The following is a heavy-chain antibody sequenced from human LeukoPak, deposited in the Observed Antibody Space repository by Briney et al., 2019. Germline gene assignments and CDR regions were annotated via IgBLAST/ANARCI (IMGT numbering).Heavy chain of an antibody. D-gene: IGHD6-19*01. J-gene: IGHJ5*02. V-gene: IGHV4-39*07. CDR2: IYYSGST. CDR3: ARRRRSSENWFDP. CDR1: GASISSSSFC. Sequence: SETLSLTCTVSGASISSSSFCWGWIRQPPGKGLEWIGNIYYSGSTYYNPPRKSRVTISQHTSKNQFSLQLSSVTAADTAMYYCARRRRSSENWFDPWGQGTLVTVSS.